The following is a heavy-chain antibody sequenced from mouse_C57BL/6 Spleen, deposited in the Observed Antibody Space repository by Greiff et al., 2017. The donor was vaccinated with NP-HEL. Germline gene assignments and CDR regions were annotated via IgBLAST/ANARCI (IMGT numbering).Heavy chain of an antibody. CDR1: GYTFTDYE. J-gene: IGHJ2*01. V-gene: IGHV1-15*01. CDR2: IDPETGGT. CDR3: TSGVFITTVVADY. D-gene: IGHD1-1*01. Sequence: QVQLQQSGAELVRPGASVTLSCKASGYTFTDYEMHWVKQTPVHGLEWIGAIDPETGGTAYNQKFKGKAILTADKSSSTAYMELRSLTSEDSAVYYFTSGVFITTVVADYWGQGTTLTVSS.